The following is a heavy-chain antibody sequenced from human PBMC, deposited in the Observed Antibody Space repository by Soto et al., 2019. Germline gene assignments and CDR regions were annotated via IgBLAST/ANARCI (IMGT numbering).Heavy chain of an antibody. J-gene: IGHJ6*02. CDR1: GGTFSSYA. V-gene: IGHV1-69*01. CDR2: IIPIFGTA. CDR3: ARGPGYSYGYNRYGMDV. D-gene: IGHD5-18*01. Sequence: QVQLVQSGAEMKKPGSSVKVSCKASGGTFSSYAISWVRQAPGQGLEWMGGIIPIFGTANYAQKFQGRVTITADESTSTAYMELSSLRSEDTAVYYCARGPGYSYGYNRYGMDVWGQGTTVTVSS.